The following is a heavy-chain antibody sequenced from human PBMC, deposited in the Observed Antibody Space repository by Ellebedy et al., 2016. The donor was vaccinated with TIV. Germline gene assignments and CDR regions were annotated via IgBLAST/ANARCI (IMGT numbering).Heavy chain of an antibody. CDR1: GFTFSSYW. D-gene: IGHD2-2*01. V-gene: IGHV3-74*01. Sequence: PGGSLRLSCAASGFTFSSYWMSWVRQAPGKGLVWVSRINSDGSSTSYADSVKGRFTISRDNAQNTLYLQMNSLRAEDMAVYYCARAGIVVVPAAIGVWGQGTLVTVSS. CDR2: INSDGSST. J-gene: IGHJ4*02. CDR3: ARAGIVVVPAAIGV.